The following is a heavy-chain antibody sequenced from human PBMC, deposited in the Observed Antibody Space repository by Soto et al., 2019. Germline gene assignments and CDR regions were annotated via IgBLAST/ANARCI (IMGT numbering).Heavy chain of an antibody. CDR3: TRVHDFWSGYYPHVDY. V-gene: IGHV3-49*03. CDR2: IRSKAYGGTT. D-gene: IGHD3-3*01. CDR1: GFTFGDYA. Sequence: GGSLRLSCTASGFTFGDYAMSWFRQALGKGLEWVGFIRSKAYGGTTEYAASVKGRFTISRDDSKSIAYLQMNSLKTEDTAVYYCTRVHDFWSGYYPHVDYWGQGTRVTVS. J-gene: IGHJ4*02.